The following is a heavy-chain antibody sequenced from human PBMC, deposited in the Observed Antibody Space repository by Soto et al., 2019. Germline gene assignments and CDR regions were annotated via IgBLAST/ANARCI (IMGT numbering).Heavy chain of an antibody. D-gene: IGHD6-19*01. CDR1: GFTFSSYA. CDR3: AKDPSGAVAGYYYCYGMDV. Sequence: GGSLRLSCAASGFTFSSYAMSWVRQAPGKGLEWVSAISGSGGNTYYADSVKGRFTISRDNSKNTLYLQMNSLRAEDTAVYYWAKDPSGAVAGYYYCYGMDVWGQGTTVTVSS. CDR2: ISGSGGNT. V-gene: IGHV3-23*01. J-gene: IGHJ6*02.